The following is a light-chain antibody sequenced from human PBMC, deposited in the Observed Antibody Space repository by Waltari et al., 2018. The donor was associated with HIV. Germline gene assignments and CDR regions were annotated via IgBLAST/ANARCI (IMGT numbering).Light chain of an antibody. CDR1: SSHIGNNF. J-gene: IGLJ2*01. CDR3: GTWDSSLSATPV. V-gene: IGLV1-51*01. Sequence: QSVLTQPPSVSAAPGQMVTISCPGSSSHIGNNFVSWYQQLPGTAPKLPIYENNKRPSGIPDRFSGSKSGTSATLGITGLQTGDEANYYCGTWDSSLSATPVFGGGTKLTVL. CDR2: ENN.